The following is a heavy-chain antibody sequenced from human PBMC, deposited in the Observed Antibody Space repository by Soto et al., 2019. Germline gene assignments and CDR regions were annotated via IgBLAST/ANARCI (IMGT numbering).Heavy chain of an antibody. CDR1: GFTFSTYG. V-gene: IGHV3-33*01. D-gene: IGHD1-26*01. CDR3: ARGGGSGSSFVGYYYYTLDV. J-gene: IGHJ6*02. Sequence: QVQLVESGGGVVQPGRSLRLSCTASGFTFSTYGMHWVRQAPGKGLEWVTVIWYDGSNKYYADSVKGRFTISRDNSKNTLYLQMNSLWADDTAVYYCARGGGSGSSFVGYYYYTLDVWGQGTTVTVSS. CDR2: IWYDGSNK.